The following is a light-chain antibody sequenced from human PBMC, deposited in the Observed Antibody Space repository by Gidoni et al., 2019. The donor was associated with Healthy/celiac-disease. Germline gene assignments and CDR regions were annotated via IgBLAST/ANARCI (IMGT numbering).Light chain of an antibody. CDR2: GAS. J-gene: IGKJ3*01. CDR3: QQYNNWPSST. Sequence: EIVMTQSPATLSVSPGERATLSCRASQSVNSNLAWYQQKPGQAPRLLIYGASTRATGIPARFSGSVSGTEFTLTISSLQSEDFAVYYCQQYNNWPSSTFXPXTKVDIK. V-gene: IGKV3-15*01. CDR1: QSVNSN.